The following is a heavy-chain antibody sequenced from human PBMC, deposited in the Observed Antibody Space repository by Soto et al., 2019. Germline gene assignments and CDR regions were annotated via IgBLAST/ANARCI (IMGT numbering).Heavy chain of an antibody. Sequence: SGPTLVNPTQTLTLTCTFSGFSLSTSGMCVSWIRQPPEKALEWLALIDWDDDKYYSTSLKTRLTISKDTSKNQVVLTMTNMDPVDTATYYCARIRRNIVVVPAAKQTYYYYYGMDVWGQGTTVTVSS. CDR1: GFSLSTSGMC. J-gene: IGHJ6*02. CDR3: ARIRRNIVVVPAAKQTYYYYYGMDV. V-gene: IGHV2-70*01. D-gene: IGHD2-2*01. CDR2: IDWDDDK.